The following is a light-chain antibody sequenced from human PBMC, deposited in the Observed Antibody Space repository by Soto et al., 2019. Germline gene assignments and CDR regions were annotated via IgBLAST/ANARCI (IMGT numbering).Light chain of an antibody. CDR3: GADHGSGGNFAQGV. CDR2: VGTGGIVG. V-gene: IGLV9-49*01. Sequence: QPVLTQPPSASASLGASVTLTCTLSSGYSNYKVDWYQQRPGKGPRFVMRVGTGGIVGSKGDGIPDRFSVLGSGLNRYLTIKNIQEEDESDYHCGADHGSGGNFAQGVFGTGTKLTVL. CDR1: SGYSNYK. J-gene: IGLJ1*01.